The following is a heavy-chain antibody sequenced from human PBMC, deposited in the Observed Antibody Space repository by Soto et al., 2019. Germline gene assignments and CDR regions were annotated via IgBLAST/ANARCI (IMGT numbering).Heavy chain of an antibody. V-gene: IGHV3-15*01. J-gene: IGHJ4*01. CDR2: IKSKKNGGTT. D-gene: IGHD3-16*02. Sequence: GGSLRLSCEVSGFTFSNDWMNGFRQAPGKGLEWVGRIKSKKNGGTTDYAAPVKGRFTISRDDSQNRLYLQMSSLKSEDTGVYYCATIYDYVWGSYRLFDYWGHGTLVTVSS. CDR1: GFTFSNDW. CDR3: ATIYDYVWGSYRLFDY.